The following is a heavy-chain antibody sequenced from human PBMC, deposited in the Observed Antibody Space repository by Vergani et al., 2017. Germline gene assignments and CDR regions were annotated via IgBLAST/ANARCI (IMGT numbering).Heavy chain of an antibody. CDR3: ARDNKQLRPRAFDL. J-gene: IGHJ3*01. CDR1: GASINNDFYY. D-gene: IGHD4-23*01. Sequence: QVQLQESGPGLVNPSQTLSLTCTVSGASINNDFYYWHWIRQPAGKGLEWIGRIYVSGITDYNSSLQSRVSMSVDTSKNQFSLTLTSVTAADTAVYYCARDNKQLRPRAFDLGVQGTMVAVSS. V-gene: IGHV4-61*02. CDR2: IYVSGIT.